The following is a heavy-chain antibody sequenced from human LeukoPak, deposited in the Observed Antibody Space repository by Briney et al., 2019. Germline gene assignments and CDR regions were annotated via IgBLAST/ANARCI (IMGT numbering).Heavy chain of an antibody. D-gene: IGHD2/OR15-2a*01. CDR3: AKQRDATTIFTI. Sequence: PGGSLRLSCAASGFTVNSNYMSWVRQAPGKGLEWVSAIYSGGTTYYADSVKGRFTISRDNSKNTVYVRMNSLGADDTAVYYCAKQRDATTIFTIWGQGTMVTVSS. J-gene: IGHJ3*02. V-gene: IGHV3-53*01. CDR2: IYSGGTT. CDR1: GFTVNSNY.